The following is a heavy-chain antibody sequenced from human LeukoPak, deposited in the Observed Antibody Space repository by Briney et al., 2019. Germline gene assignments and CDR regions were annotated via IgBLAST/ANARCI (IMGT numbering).Heavy chain of an antibody. CDR3: ACRGLREYYFDH. J-gene: IGHJ4*02. Sequence: SETLSLTCAVSGGSFISGGYSWSCVRQPPGKGLECIGYIYHSGSTYNNPSLESRVTISVDRSKNKFSLKLRSVTAADTAVYYCACRGLREYYFDHWGQGTLVTVSS. V-gene: IGHV4-30-2*01. CDR1: GGSFISGGYS. CDR2: IYHSGST. D-gene: IGHD5-12*01.